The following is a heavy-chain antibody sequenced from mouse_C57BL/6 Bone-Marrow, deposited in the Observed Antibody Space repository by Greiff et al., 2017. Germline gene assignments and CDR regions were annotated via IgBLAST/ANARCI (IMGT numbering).Heavy chain of an antibody. V-gene: IGHV1-50*01. D-gene: IGHD1-1*01. J-gene: IGHJ3*01. CDR2: IDPSDSYT. CDR3: ARDYYGSSMFAY. CDR1: GYTFTSYW. Sequence: QVQLQQPGAELVKPGASVKLSCKASGYTFTSYWMQWVKQRPGQGLEWIGEIDPSDSYTNYNQKFKGKATLTVDTSSSTAYMQLSSLTSEDSAVYYCARDYYGSSMFAYWGQGTRVTVSA.